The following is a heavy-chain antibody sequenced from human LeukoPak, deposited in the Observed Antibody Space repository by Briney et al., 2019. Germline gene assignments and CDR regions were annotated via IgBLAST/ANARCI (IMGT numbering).Heavy chain of an antibody. Sequence: GGSLRLSCAASGFTFSGSAMHWVRQASGKGLEWVGRIRSKANSYATAYAASVKGRFTISRDDSKNTAYLQMNSLKTEDTAVYYCTSWMVDDAFDIWGQGTMVTVSS. CDR1: GFTFSGSA. D-gene: IGHD3-10*01. V-gene: IGHV3-73*01. CDR3: TSWMVDDAFDI. J-gene: IGHJ3*02. CDR2: IRSKANSYAT.